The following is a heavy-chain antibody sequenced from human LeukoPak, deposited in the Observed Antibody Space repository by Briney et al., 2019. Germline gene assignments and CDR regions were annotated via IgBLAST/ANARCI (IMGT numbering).Heavy chain of an antibody. J-gene: IGHJ4*02. CDR1: GYTFTGYY. CDR2: INPNSGGT. CDR3: ASMYSSGWYGTFDY. D-gene: IGHD6-19*01. V-gene: IGHV1-2*02. Sequence: ASVKVSCKASGYTFTGYYMHWVRQAPGQGLEWMGWINPNSGGTNYAQKFQGRVTMTRDTSISTAYMELSRLRSDDTAVYCCASMYSSGWYGTFDYWGQGTLVTVSS.